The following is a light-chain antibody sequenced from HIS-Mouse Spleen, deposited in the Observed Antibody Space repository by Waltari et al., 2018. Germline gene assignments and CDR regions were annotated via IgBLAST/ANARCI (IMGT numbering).Light chain of an antibody. V-gene: IGLV3-21*03. J-gene: IGLJ1*01. CDR1: NIGSKS. Sequence: SYVLTQPPSVSVAPGKTARITCGGNNIGSKSVHWYQQKPGQAPVLVVYDDSDRPSGIPGRFSGSNSGNTATLTISRVEAGDEAAYYCQVWDSSSDHPYVFGTGTKVTVL. CDR2: DDS. CDR3: QVWDSSSDHPYV.